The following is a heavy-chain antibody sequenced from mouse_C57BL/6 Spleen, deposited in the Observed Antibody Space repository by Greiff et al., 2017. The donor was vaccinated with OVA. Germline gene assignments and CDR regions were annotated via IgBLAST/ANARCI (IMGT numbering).Heavy chain of an antibody. V-gene: IGHV1-22*01. CDR1: GYTFTDYN. D-gene: IGHD2-3*01. CDR3: AREGVMIKDAMDY. J-gene: IGHJ4*01. CDR2: INPNNGGT. Sequence: EVQLVESGPELVKPGASVKMSCKASGYTFTDYNMHWVKQSHGKSLEWIGYINPNNGGTSYNQKFKGKATLTVTKPSSTAYMELLSLTSGGSAVYYCAREGVMIKDAMDYWGQGTSVTVSS.